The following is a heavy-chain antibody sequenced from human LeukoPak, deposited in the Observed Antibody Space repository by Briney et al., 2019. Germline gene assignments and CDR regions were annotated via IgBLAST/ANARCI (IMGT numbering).Heavy chain of an antibody. CDR3: ARDSSSGWYGWGYYYYMDV. CDR2: INWNGGST. D-gene: IGHD6-19*01. J-gene: IGHJ6*03. V-gene: IGHV3-20*04. CDR1: GFTFDDYG. Sequence: PGGSLRLSCAASGFTFDDYGMSWVRQAPGKGLEWVSGINWNGGSTGYADSVKGRFTISRDNAKNSLYLQMSSLRAEDTAVYYCARDSSSGWYGWGYYYYMDVWGKGTTVTISS.